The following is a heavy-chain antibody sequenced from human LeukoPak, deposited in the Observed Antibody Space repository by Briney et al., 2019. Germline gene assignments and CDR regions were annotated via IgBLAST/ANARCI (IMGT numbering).Heavy chain of an antibody. J-gene: IGHJ6*03. CDR3: ARVHYDFWSGKGFYYYYLDV. V-gene: IGHV4-39*07. CDR2: IYHSGRT. D-gene: IGHD3-3*01. Sequence: PSETLSLTCSVSGASLSSGSNYWGWVRQPPGKTLEWVGSIYHSGRTYYNPSLKSRVTISVDTSKNQFSLKLTSVTAADTAVFYCARVHYDFWSGKGFYYYYLDVWGKGTTVTISS. CDR1: GASLSSGSNY.